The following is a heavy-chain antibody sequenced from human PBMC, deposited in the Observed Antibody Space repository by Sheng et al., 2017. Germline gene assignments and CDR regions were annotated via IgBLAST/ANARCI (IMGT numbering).Heavy chain of an antibody. J-gene: IGHJ4*02. CDR1: GGSFSGYY. D-gene: IGHD3-16*02. CDR3: ARPNPYYDYVWGSYRPAPYFDY. Sequence: QVQLQQWGAGLLKPSETLSLTCAVYGGSFSGYYWSWIRQPPGKGLEWIGEINHSGSTNYNPSLKSRVTISVDTSKNQFSLKLSSVTAADTAVYYCARPNPYYDYVWGSYRPAPYFDYWGQGTLVTVSS. CDR2: INHSGST. V-gene: IGHV4-34*01.